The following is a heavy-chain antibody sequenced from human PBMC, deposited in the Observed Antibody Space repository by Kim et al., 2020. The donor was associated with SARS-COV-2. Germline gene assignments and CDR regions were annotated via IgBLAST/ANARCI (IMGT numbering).Heavy chain of an antibody. V-gene: IGHV3-23*01. CDR2: ISGSGGST. CDR3: AKEAAAGTPQPYYFDY. CDR1: GFTFSSYA. D-gene: IGHD6-13*01. Sequence: GGSLRLSCAASGFTFSSYAMSWVRQAPGKGLEWVSAISGSGGSTYYADSVKGRFTISRDNSKNTLYLQRNSLRAEDTAVYYCAKEAAAGTPQPYYFDYWGQGTLVTVSS. J-gene: IGHJ4*02.